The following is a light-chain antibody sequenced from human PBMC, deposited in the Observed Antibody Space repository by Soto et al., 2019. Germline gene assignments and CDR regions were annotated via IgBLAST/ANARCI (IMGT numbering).Light chain of an antibody. Sequence: ETLMSQSPATLSVSPGERVTLSCRASQNIHNHMSWFLQKPGQTPRLLIYDAIIRAADVPARFSGSWSGTEFTLTINSLQPEDFATYYCQQLNSYPLTFGGGTKVDIK. V-gene: IGKV3-15*01. CDR2: DAI. J-gene: IGKJ4*01. CDR3: QQLNSYPLT. CDR1: QNIHNH.